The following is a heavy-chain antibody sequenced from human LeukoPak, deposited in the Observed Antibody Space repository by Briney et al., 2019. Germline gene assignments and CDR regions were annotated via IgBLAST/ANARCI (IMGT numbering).Heavy chain of an antibody. J-gene: IGHJ3*02. CDR2: IYYSGST. CDR3: ASEASSDDAFDI. CDR1: GGSISSYC. Sequence: PSETLSLTCTVPGGSISSYCWSWIRQPPGKGLEWIGYIYYSGSTNYNPSLKSRVTISVDTSKNQFSLKLSSVTAAHTAVYYCASEASSDDAFDIWGQGTMVTVSS. V-gene: IGHV4-59*01.